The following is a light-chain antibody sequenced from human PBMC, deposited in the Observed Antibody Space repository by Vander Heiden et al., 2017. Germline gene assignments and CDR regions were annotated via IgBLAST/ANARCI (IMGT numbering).Light chain of an antibody. V-gene: IGKV3-20*01. Sequence: EIVLTQSPGTLSLSRGERATLSCRASQSVSSSYLAWYQQKPGQAPRLLIYGASSRATGIPDRFSGSGSGTDFTLTISRLEPEDFAVYYCQQYGSSPSFTFGHGTKVDIK. CDR1: QSVSSSY. CDR2: GAS. CDR3: QQYGSSPSFT. J-gene: IGKJ3*01.